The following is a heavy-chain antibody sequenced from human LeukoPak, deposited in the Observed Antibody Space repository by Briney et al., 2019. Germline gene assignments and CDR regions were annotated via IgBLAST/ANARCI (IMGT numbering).Heavy chain of an antibody. Sequence: EASVKVSCKASGGTCSSYAISWVRQAPGQGLEWMGRIIPILGIANYAQKFQGRVTITADKSTSTAYMELSSLRSEDTAVYYCARDRLYSSSSDLYYYYYGMDVWGQGTTVTVSS. V-gene: IGHV1-69*04. CDR1: GGTCSSYA. D-gene: IGHD6-6*01. CDR3: ARDRLYSSSSDLYYYYYGMDV. CDR2: IIPILGIA. J-gene: IGHJ6*02.